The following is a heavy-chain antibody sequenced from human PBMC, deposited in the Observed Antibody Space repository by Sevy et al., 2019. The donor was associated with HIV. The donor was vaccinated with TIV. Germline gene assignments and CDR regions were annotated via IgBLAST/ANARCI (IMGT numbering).Heavy chain of an antibody. Sequence: ASVKVSCKASGGTFSSYAISWVRQAPGQGLEWMGGIIPFFGTANYAQKFQGRVTITADESTSTAYMELSSLRSEDTAVYYCARGVAYYDILTGYYSHRYYFDYWGQGTLVTVSS. D-gene: IGHD3-9*01. CDR3: ARGVAYYDILTGYYSHRYYFDY. J-gene: IGHJ4*02. CDR2: IIPFFGTA. V-gene: IGHV1-69*13. CDR1: GGTFSSYA.